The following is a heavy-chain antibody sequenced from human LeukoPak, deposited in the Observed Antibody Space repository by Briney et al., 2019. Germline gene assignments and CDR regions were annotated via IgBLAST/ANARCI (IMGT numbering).Heavy chain of an antibody. V-gene: IGHV1-18*01. CDR3: ARLKGLTVKADY. J-gene: IGHJ4*02. CDR2: ISACNGNT. CDR1: GGTFSSYA. Sequence: ASVKVSCKASGGTFSSYAISWVRQAPGQGLEWMGWISACNGNTNYAQKLQGRVTMTTDTSTSTAYMELRSLRSDDTAVYYCARLKGLTVKADYWGQGTLVTVSS. D-gene: IGHD4-17*01.